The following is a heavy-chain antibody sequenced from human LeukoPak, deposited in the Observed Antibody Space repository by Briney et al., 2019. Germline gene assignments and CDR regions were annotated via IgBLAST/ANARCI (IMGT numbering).Heavy chain of an antibody. CDR1: GVSFDDYY. CDR2: INHSGYT. CDR3: ARLRFYDSSGYSPGYYMDV. D-gene: IGHD3-22*01. Sequence: SETLSLTCAVSGVSFDDYYWAWVRQTPGKGLEWIGEINHSGYTNDSPSLKSRVTLSIDTSRKQFSLNLRSVTAADTAVYYCARLRFYDSSGYSPGYYMDVWGKGTTVIVSS. J-gene: IGHJ6*03. V-gene: IGHV4-34*01.